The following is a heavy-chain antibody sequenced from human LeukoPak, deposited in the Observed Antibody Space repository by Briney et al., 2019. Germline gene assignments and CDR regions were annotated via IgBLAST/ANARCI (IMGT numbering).Heavy chain of an antibody. J-gene: IGHJ3*02. D-gene: IGHD3-22*01. CDR3: ATDRNYYDSTPYAFDI. CDR2: INPNSGAT. V-gene: IGHV1-2*02. CDR1: GYTFTGYY. Sequence: GASVKVSCKTSGYTFTGYYIHWVRQAPGRGLEWMGWINPNSGATIYAQKFQGRVTMTRDTSINTAYMDLNRLKSDDTAVYYCATDRNYYDSTPYAFDIWGQGTMVTVSS.